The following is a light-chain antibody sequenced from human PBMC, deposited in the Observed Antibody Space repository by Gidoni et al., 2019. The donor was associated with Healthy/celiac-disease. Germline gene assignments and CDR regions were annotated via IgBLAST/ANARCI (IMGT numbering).Light chain of an antibody. V-gene: IGLV2-14*01. CDR3: SSYTSSSTWV. CDR2: DVS. J-gene: IGLJ3*02. CDR1: TSDVGGYNY. Sequence: QSALTQPASVSGSPGQSITISRTGTTSDVGGYNYVSWYQQHPGKAPKLMIYDVSQRPSGVSNRFSGSKSGNTASLTISGLQAEDEADYYCSSYTSSSTWVFGGGTKLTVL.